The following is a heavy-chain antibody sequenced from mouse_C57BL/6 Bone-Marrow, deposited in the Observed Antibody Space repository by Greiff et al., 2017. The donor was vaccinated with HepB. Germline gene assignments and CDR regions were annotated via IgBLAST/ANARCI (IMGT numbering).Heavy chain of an antibody. CDR3: ARDSWLLPFDY. CDR2: ISDGGSYT. J-gene: IGHJ2*01. CDR1: GFTFSSYA. V-gene: IGHV5-4*01. D-gene: IGHD2-3*01. Sequence: EVQLVESGGGLVKPGGSLKLSCAASGFTFSSYAMSWVRQTPEKRLEWVATISDGGSYTYYPDNVKGRFTISRDNAKNNLYLQMSHLKSEDTAMYYCARDSWLLPFDYWGQGTTLTVSS.